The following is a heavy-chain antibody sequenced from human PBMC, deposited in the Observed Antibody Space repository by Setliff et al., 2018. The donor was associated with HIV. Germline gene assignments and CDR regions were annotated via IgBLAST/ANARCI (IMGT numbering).Heavy chain of an antibody. D-gene: IGHD6-19*01. J-gene: IGHJ4*02. CDR1: GFIFSDFY. CDR2: ITSRSVST. Sequence: GGSLRLSCAASGFIFSDFYMSWIRQAPGKGLEWVSSITSRSVSTYYADSVKGRFTISRDNANDSLYLQMNTLRAEDTAVYYCARDVGLSGWWGQGTLVTVSS. V-gene: IGHV3-11*04. CDR3: ARDVGLSGW.